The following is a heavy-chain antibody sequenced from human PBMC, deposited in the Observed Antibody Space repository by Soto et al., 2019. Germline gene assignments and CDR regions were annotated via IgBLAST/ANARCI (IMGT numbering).Heavy chain of an antibody. Sequence: ASVKVSCKASGYTFTSYAMHWVRQAPGQRLEWMGWINAGNGNTKYSQKFQGRVTITRDTSASTAYMELSSLRSEDTAVYYCARVLVYYYGSGSYYNERAFDSWGQGPLVTVSS. CDR1: GYTFTSYA. V-gene: IGHV1-3*01. CDR3: ARVLVYYYGSGSYYNERAFDS. CDR2: INAGNGNT. J-gene: IGHJ4*02. D-gene: IGHD3-10*01.